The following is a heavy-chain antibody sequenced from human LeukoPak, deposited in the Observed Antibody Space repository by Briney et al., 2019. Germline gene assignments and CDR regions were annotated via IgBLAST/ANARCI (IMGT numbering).Heavy chain of an antibody. V-gene: IGHV4-59*02. Sequence: PSETLSLTCTVSGGSVTSYYWSWIRKPPGNGLEWIGSIYYTRTTNYNPSLKSRVTISLDTSKNQFSLKLSSVTAADTAVYYCAREMSTISSAFDIWGQGTMVTVSS. CDR1: GGSVTSYY. D-gene: IGHD5-24*01. CDR2: IYYTRTT. J-gene: IGHJ3*02. CDR3: AREMSTISSAFDI.